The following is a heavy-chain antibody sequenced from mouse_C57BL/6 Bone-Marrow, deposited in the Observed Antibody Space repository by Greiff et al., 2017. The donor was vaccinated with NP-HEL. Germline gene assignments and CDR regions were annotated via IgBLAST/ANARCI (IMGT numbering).Heavy chain of an antibody. CDR3: ATRCNPYWYFDV. CDR1: GYTFTSYT. D-gene: IGHD2-1*01. V-gene: IGHV1-4*01. J-gene: IGHJ1*03. CDR2: INPSSGYT. Sequence: VQLQQSRAELARPGASVKMSCKASGYTFTSYTMHWVKQRPGQGLEWIGYINPSSGYTKYNQKFKDKATLTADKSSSTAYMQLSSLTSEDSAVYYCATRCNPYWYFDVWGTGTTVTVSS.